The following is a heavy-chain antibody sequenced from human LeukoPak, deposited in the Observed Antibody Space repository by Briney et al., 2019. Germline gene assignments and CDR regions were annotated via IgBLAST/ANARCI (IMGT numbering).Heavy chain of an antibody. J-gene: IGHJ4*02. CDR1: LDSTTSNF. Sequence: ETSETLSLTCTVSLDSTTSNFWSWVRQPPGKGLEWIGEIHRSGSPNYNSSLQSRVTISIDRSRNQIALELSSVTAADTAVYYCAREILGGFNPGAYWGQGTLVTVSS. V-gene: IGHV4-4*02. CDR3: AREILGGFNPGAY. CDR2: IHRSGSP. D-gene: IGHD1-14*01.